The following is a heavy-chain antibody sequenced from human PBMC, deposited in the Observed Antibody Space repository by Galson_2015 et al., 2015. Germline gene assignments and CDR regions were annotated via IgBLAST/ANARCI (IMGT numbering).Heavy chain of an antibody. J-gene: IGHJ4*02. V-gene: IGHV3-33*01. Sequence: SLRLSCAASGFTFSSYGMHWVRQAPGKGLEWVAVIWYDGSNKYYADSVKGRFTISRDNSKNTLYLQMNSLRAEDTAVYYCARDEGGGRVWYFDYWGQGTLVTVSS. CDR3: ARDEGGGRVWYFDY. D-gene: IGHD3-16*01. CDR2: IWYDGSNK. CDR1: GFTFSSYG.